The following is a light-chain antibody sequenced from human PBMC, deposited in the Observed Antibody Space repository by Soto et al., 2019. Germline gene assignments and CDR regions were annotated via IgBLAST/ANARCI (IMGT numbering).Light chain of an antibody. V-gene: IGLV1-40*01. Sequence: QSVLTQPPSVSGAPGQRVTISCTGSSANIGAAYNVDWYQQLPGTAPKLLIHGNSNRPSGVPDRFSGSKSGTSASLAITGLQAEDEADYYCQSYDSSLSGYVFGTGTKVTVL. J-gene: IGLJ1*01. CDR2: GNS. CDR3: QSYDSSLSGYV. CDR1: SANIGAAYN.